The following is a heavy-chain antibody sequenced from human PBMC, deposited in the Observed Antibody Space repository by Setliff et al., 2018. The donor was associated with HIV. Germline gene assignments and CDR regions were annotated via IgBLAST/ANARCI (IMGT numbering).Heavy chain of an antibody. CDR2: INHSGST. CDR1: GGSFSGYY. D-gene: IGHD6-13*01. CDR3: ARTAPPRIAAPYNDPFDI. J-gene: IGHJ3*02. Sequence: SETLSLTCAVYGGSFSGYYWSWIRQPPGKGLEWIGGINHSGSTNYNMSLWSRVTISLDASRNQFSLVLISVTAADTAVYYCARTAPPRIAAPYNDPFDIWGRGTMVTVSS. V-gene: IGHV4-34*01.